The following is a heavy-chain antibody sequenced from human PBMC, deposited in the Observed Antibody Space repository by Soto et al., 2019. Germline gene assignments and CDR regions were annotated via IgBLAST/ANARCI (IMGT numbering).Heavy chain of an antibody. CDR2: IHDTWTT. CDR3: ARGRGRGGLDI. D-gene: IGHD3-10*01. CDR1: GGSMRENEYY. Sequence: QLQLQEAGPGLVGPSQSLSLTCTVAGGSMRENEYYWSWPRQSPGEGLPWIGYIHDTWTTSFSPSLQCRVTMSAHTSRKQSSLKRTSVTAADTVLYICARGRGRGGLDIWGQGTLLSVPS. J-gene: IGHJ3*02. V-gene: IGHV4-30-4*01.